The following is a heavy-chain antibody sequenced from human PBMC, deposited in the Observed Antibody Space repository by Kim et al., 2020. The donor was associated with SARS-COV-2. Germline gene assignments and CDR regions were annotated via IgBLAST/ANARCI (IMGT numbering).Heavy chain of an antibody. CDR3: ARRLSNTSGSGSHY. D-gene: IGHD3-10*01. V-gene: IGHV4-34*01. CDR1: GGSFSGFY. J-gene: IGHJ4*01. CDR2: INHSGRT. Sequence: SETLSLTCAVYGGSFSGFYWSWIRQPPGRGLEWIVEINHSGRTNYNPSLKSRVTISVDTSKNQFSLKLTSVIAADTAAYYCARRLSNTSGSGSHYW.